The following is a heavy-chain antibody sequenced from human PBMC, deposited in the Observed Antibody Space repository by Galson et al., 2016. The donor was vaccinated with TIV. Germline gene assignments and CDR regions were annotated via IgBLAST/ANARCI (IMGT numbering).Heavy chain of an antibody. D-gene: IGHD4-17*01. CDR3: TREGSTVTMPHYLGMGV. Sequence: ETLSLTCAVSGYSIKSGYYWGWIRQPPGKGLPWIGSIYESGTTYSNPSLKSRLTLSVDTSKNQFSLKLSSVTAAEPAVYYCTREGSTVTMPHYLGMGVWGQGTSVTVSS. V-gene: IGHV4-38-2*02. J-gene: IGHJ6*02. CDR2: IYESGTT. CDR1: GYSIKSGYY.